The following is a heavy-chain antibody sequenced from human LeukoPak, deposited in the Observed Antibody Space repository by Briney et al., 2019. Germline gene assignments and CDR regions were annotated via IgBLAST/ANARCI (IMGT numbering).Heavy chain of an antibody. V-gene: IGHV1-69*06. CDR3: ASRYYDYVWGSYRYGYYYYMDV. CDR2: IIPIFGTA. CDR1: GGTFSSYA. J-gene: IGHJ6*03. Sequence: SVKVSCKASGGTFSSYAISWVRQAPGQGLEWMGGIIPIFGTANYAQKFQGRVTITADKSTSTAYVELSSLRSEDTAVYYCASRYYDYVWGSYRYGYYYYMDVWGKGTTVTVSS. D-gene: IGHD3-16*02.